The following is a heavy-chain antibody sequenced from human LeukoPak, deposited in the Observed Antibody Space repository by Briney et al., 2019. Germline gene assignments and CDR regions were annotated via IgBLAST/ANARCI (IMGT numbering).Heavy chain of an antibody. D-gene: IGHD5/OR15-5a*01. CDR2: IYYSGST. J-gene: IGHJ6*03. V-gene: IGHV4-59*11. CDR3: ARDVLESMDV. Sequence: PSETLSLTCTVSGGSISSHYWSWIRQPPGRGLEWIGYIYYSGSTNYNPSLKSRVTISVDTSKNQFSLKLSSVTAADTAVYYCARDVLESMDVWGKGTTVTVSS. CDR1: GGSISSHY.